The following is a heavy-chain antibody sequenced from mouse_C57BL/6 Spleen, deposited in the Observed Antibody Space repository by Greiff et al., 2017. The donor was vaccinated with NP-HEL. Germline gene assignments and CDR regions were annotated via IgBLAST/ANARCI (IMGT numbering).Heavy chain of an antibody. Sequence: EVQLVESGGGLVQPGGSLSLSCAASGFTFTDYYMSWVRQPPGKALEWLGFIRNKANGYTTEYSASVKGRFTISRDNSQSIRYRQMNALRAEDSATYYCARSYYEYDAWFAYWGQGTLVTVSA. J-gene: IGHJ3*01. CDR2: IRNKANGYTT. CDR1: GFTFTDYY. CDR3: ARSYYEYDAWFAY. V-gene: IGHV7-3*01. D-gene: IGHD2-4*01.